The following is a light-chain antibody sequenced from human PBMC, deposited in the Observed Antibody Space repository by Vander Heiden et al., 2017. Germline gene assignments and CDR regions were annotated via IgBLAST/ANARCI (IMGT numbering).Light chain of an antibody. J-gene: IGLJ1*01. V-gene: IGLV3-1*01. Sequence: SYELTQPPSVSVPPGQAATITCSGTNLGDKFVSWYQHKSGQSPVLVMYQDRRRPSGIPDRFAASHSGDTATLTICDIQAMDEADYYCQAWDSSVLYVFGSGTKVTVL. CDR2: QDR. CDR1: NLGDKF. CDR3: QAWDSSVLYV.